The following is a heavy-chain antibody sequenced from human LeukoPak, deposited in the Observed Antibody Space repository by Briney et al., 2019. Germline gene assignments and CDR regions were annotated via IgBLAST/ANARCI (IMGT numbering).Heavy chain of an antibody. CDR3: ARDTTYSGATLDY. V-gene: IGHV3-48*01. J-gene: IGHJ4*02. CDR1: GFTFSSYS. D-gene: IGHD1-26*01. CDR2: ISSSSSTI. Sequence: GGSLRLSCAASGFTFSSYSMNWVRQAPGKGLEWVSYISSSSSTIYYADSVKGRFTISRDNAKNSLYLQMNSLRAEDTAMYYCARDTTYSGATLDYWGQGTLVTVSS.